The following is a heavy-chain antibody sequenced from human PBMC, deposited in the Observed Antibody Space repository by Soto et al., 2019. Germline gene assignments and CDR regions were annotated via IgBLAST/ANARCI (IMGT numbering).Heavy chain of an antibody. CDR2: INHSGST. D-gene: IGHD2-2*02. V-gene: IGHV4-34*01. J-gene: IGHJ5*02. CDR3: ARGHCSSTSCYRGWFDP. Sequence: QVQLQQWGAGLLKPSETLSLTCAVYGGSFSGYYWSWIRQPPGKGLEWIGEINHSGSTNYNPSLKSRVTISVDTSKNQFSLKLSSVTAADTAVYYCARGHCSSTSCYRGWFDPRGQGTLVTVSS. CDR1: GGSFSGYY.